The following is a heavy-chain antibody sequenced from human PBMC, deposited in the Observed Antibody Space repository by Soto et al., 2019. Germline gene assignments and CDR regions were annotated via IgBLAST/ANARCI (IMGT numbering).Heavy chain of an antibody. CDR1: GFTVSRNY. D-gene: IGHD4-17*01. J-gene: IGHJ4*02. V-gene: IGHV3-21*01. CDR3: ARVLETTVSPFDY. CDR2: ISSSSSYI. Sequence: PGGAVRLSCAASGFTVSRNYMSWFRQAPGKGLEWVSSISSSSSYIYYADSVKGRFTISRDNAKNSLYLQMNSLRAEDTAVYYCARVLETTVSPFDYWGQRTLITVSS.